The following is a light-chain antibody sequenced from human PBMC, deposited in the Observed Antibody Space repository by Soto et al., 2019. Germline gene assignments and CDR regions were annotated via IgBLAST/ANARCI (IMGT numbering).Light chain of an antibody. Sequence: EIVMTQSPATLSVSPGERATLSCRASQTVSSNVVWFQQKPGQAPRLLIYGASTRATGIPARFSGSGSGTEFSLTISRLQSEDFAVYYCQQYSIWPRAFGPGTKVDFK. J-gene: IGKJ3*01. CDR3: QQYSIWPRA. CDR2: GAS. CDR1: QTVSSN. V-gene: IGKV3-15*01.